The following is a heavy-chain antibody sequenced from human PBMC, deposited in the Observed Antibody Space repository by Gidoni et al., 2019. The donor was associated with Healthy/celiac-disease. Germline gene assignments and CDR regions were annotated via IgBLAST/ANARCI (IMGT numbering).Heavy chain of an antibody. CDR3: ARGFWGSSSYDYGMDV. D-gene: IGHD6-6*01. Sequence: QVQLQESGPGLVKPSETLSLTCTVSGGSIRSYYWSWIRQPPGKGLEWIGYIYYSGSTNYNPSLKSRVTISVDTSKNQFSLKLSSVTAADTAVYYCARGFWGSSSYDYGMDVWGQGTTVTVSS. CDR2: IYYSGST. V-gene: IGHV4-59*01. J-gene: IGHJ6*02. CDR1: GGSIRSYY.